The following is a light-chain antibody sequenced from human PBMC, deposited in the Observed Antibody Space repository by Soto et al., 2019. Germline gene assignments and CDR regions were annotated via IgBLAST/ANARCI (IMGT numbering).Light chain of an antibody. V-gene: IGKV1-5*01. J-gene: IGKJ1*01. CDR1: QSISSW. CDR3: QHYNSNPWT. Sequence: DIQMTQSPSTLSASVGDRVTITCRASQSISSWLAWYQQKPGKAPKLLIYADSSLESGVPSRFSGSRSGTDFTLTISSLQPDDFATYYCQHYNSNPWTFGQGTKVEVK. CDR2: ADS.